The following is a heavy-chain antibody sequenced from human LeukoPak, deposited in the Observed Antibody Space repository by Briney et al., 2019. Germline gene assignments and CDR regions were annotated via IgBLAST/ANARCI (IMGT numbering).Heavy chain of an antibody. V-gene: IGHV4-4*07. CDR2: IYTSGST. D-gene: IGHD6-19*01. J-gene: IGHJ4*02. CDR1: GGSISSYY. CDR3: ASNQYSSDWFDY. Sequence: PSETLSLTCTVSGGSISSYYWSWIRQPAGKGLEWIGRIYTSGSTNCNPSLKSRVTMSVDTSKNQFSLKLSSVTAADTAVYYCASNQYSSDWFDYWGQGTLVTVSS.